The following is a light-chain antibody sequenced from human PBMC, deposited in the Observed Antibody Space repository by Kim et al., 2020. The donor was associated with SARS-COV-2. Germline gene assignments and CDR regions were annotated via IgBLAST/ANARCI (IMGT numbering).Light chain of an antibody. CDR1: KRIRTY. CDR3: QESSYLQFT. CDR2: SAS. J-gene: IGKJ3*01. Sequence: ASDGNKVTITCRESKRIRTYLNWYQKKPGKAPKFRFYSASTLQSGVPSRFSGNGSGTEFALTITSLQPDDLATYYCQESSYLQFTFGPGTKVDIK. V-gene: IGKV1-39*01.